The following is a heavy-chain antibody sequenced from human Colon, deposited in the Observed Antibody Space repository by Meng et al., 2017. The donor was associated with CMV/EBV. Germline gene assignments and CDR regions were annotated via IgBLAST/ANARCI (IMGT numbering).Heavy chain of an antibody. D-gene: IGHD6-6*01. J-gene: IGHJ4*02. CDR1: GFTVSGNY. CDR3: ARDSTARGREGYFDY. V-gene: IGHV3-53*01. Sequence: ASGFTVSGNYLSWVRQAPGKGLEWVSTIYGGGSTSYADSVKGRFIISRDSSKNMLYLQMSSLRAEDTAVYYCARDSTARGREGYFDYWGQGTLVTVSS. CDR2: IYGGGST.